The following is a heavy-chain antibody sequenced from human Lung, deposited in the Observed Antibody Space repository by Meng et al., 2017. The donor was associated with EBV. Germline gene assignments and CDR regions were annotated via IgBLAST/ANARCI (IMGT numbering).Heavy chain of an antibody. Sequence: VQLEDSGRVLCKSYKTLFLSLTVSGGAISSGDYYWSWIRQPPGKGLEWIGYIYNSGSTYYNPSLNSRVTISVNTFKNQFSLKLRFVTAADTAVYYCAREGRSHQVGVSVYWGQGNLVTVSS. D-gene: IGHD2-21*01. CDR2: IYNSGST. V-gene: IGHV4-30-4*01. J-gene: IGHJ4*02. CDR1: GGAISSGDYY. CDR3: AREGRSHQVGVSVY.